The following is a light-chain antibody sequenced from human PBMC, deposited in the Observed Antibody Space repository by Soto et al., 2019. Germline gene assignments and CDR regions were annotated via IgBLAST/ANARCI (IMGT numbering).Light chain of an antibody. CDR1: QSVSNS. CDR3: QQYNNCPPAYN. Sequence: EIVMTQSPAPLSVSPGEGATLSCRASQSVSNSLAWYQQKPVQAPRLLIYGASNRATGVPARFSGGGSGTEFTLTSSSRHSQYFSLYSCQQYNNCPPAYNVGQGTQLLI. CDR2: GAS. J-gene: IGKJ2*01. V-gene: IGKV3-15*01.